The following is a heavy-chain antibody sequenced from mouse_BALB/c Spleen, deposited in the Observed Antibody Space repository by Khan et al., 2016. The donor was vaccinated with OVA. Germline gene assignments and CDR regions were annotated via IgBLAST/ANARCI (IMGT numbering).Heavy chain of an antibody. Sequence: VQLKQSGPDLVKPGASVKMSCKASGYSFTGYYMNWVKQSHGKSLECIGRVNPNTGNTNYNQKFRGKAILIVDTSSSTAYMELRSLTSEDSAVYYCAREYDFFAYWGQGTLVTVSA. CDR1: GYSFTGYY. J-gene: IGHJ3*01. CDR3: AREYDFFAY. D-gene: IGHD2-14*01. V-gene: IGHV1-26*01. CDR2: VNPNTGNT.